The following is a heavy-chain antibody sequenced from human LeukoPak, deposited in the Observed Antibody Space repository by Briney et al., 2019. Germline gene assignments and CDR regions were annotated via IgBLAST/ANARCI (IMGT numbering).Heavy chain of an antibody. D-gene: IGHD2/OR15-2a*01. V-gene: IGHV3-53*01. CDR3: ARVPSMHYYYYGMDV. CDR1: GFTVSSNY. CDR2: IYSGGST. Sequence: GGSLRLSCAASGFTVSSNYMSWVRQAPGKGLEWVSVIYSGGSTYYADSVKGRFTISRDNSKNTLYLQMNSLRAEDTAVYYCARVPSMHYYYYGMDVWGQGTTVTVSS. J-gene: IGHJ6*02.